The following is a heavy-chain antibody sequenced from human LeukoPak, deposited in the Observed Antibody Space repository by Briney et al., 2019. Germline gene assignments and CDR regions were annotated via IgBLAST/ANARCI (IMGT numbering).Heavy chain of an antibody. D-gene: IGHD6-13*01. CDR1: GGSISSYY. CDR3: ARGVYIAAAQYGY. V-gene: IGHV4-59*01. CDR2: IYYSGTT. J-gene: IGHJ4*02. Sequence: SETLSLTCTVSGGSISSYYWSWIRRPPGKGLEWIGYIYYSGTTNYNPSLKSRVTISVDTSKNQFSLKLSSVTAADTAVYYCARGVYIAAAQYGYWGRGTLVTVSS.